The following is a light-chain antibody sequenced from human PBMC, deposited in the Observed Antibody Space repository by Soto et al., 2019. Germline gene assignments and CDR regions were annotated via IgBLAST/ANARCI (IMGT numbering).Light chain of an antibody. Sequence: QSALTQPASVSGSPGQSITLSCTGTSSDVGAYNYVSWYQQHPGKAPKLLISEVNNRPSGVSNRFSGSKSGNTASLTISGLQAEYEADYYCSSYTTSTTFLFGGGTKLTVL. V-gene: IGLV2-14*01. J-gene: IGLJ2*01. CDR3: SSYTTSTTFL. CDR1: SSDVGAYNY. CDR2: EVN.